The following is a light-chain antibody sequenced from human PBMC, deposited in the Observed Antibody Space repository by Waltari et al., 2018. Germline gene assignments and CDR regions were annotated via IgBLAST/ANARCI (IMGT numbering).Light chain of an antibody. CDR2: KSS. J-gene: IGKJ1*01. CDR1: QSISSW. V-gene: IGKV1-5*03. CDR3: QQYNIYWT. Sequence: DIQMTQSPSTLSASVGDRVTITCRASQSISSWLAWYQQKPGKAPKLLIYKSSSLESGVPSRFSCSGSGTEFTLTISSLQPDDFATYYCQQYNIYWTFGQGTKVEIK.